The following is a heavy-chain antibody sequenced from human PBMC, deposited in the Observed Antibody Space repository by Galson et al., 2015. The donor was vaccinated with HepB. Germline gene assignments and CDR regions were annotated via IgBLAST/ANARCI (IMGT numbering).Heavy chain of an antibody. CDR3: ARHRTAMVTYYFDY. J-gene: IGHJ4*02. Sequence: SLRLSCAASGFIFSTYSMHWVRQAPGKGLEWVAVISYDGSNKYYADSVKGRFTISRDDSKNTLYLQMNSLRTEDTAVYYCARHRTAMVTYYFDYWGQGTLVTVSS. V-gene: IGHV3-30*04. CDR2: ISYDGSNK. D-gene: IGHD5-18*01. CDR1: GFIFSTYS.